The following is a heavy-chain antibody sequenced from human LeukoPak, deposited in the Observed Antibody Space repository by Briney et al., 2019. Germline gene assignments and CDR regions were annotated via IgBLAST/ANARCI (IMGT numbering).Heavy chain of an antibody. CDR1: GGSISSYY. CDR3: ASRGAVGAAAGSKGAFDI. J-gene: IGHJ3*02. V-gene: IGHV4-4*07. CDR2: IYTSGST. Sequence: SETLSLTCTVSGGSISSYYWSWIRQPAGKGLEWIGRIYTSGSTNYNPSLKSRVTMSADTSKNQFSLKLSSVTAADTAVYYCASRGAVGAAAGSKGAFDIWGQGTMVTVSS. D-gene: IGHD6-13*01.